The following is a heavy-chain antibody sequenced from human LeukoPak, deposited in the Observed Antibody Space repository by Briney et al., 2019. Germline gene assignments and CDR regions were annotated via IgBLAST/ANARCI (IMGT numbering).Heavy chain of an antibody. D-gene: IGHD1-26*01. V-gene: IGHV1-46*01. CDR1: GCIFITYY. CDR3: VRDLLAGYDY. CDR2: INPTGGDT. Sequence: ASVKVSCKASGCIFITYYIHWVRQAPGQGLEWMGVINPTGGDTSYAQQFQGRVTMTRDTSTSTVYMELSSLRFEDTAVYYCVRDLLAGYDYWGQGTLVTVSS. J-gene: IGHJ4*02.